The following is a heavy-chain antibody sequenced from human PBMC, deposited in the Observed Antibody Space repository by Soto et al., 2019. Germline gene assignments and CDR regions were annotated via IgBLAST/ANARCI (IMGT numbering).Heavy chain of an antibody. CDR3: ARDHSGIAGAYPRSYYYYYYMDV. CDR1: GFTFSSYG. Sequence: GGSLRLSCAASGFTFSSYGMHWVRQAPGKGLEWVAVIWYDGSNKYYADSVKGRFTISRDNSKSTLYLQMNSLRAEDTAVYYCARDHSGIAGAYPRSYYYYYYMDVWGKGTTVTVSS. J-gene: IGHJ6*03. D-gene: IGHD6-13*01. CDR2: IWYDGSNK. V-gene: IGHV3-33*01.